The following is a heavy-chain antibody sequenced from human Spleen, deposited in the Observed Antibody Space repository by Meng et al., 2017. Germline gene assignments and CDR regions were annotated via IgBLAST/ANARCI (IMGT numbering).Heavy chain of an antibody. CDR1: GITFSSYE. V-gene: IGHV3-48*03. CDR2: ISNSGGTK. CDR3: ARGNYYYGLDV. J-gene: IGHJ6*02. Sequence: GESLKISCADSGITFSSYEMNWVRQAPGKGLEWVSYISNSGGTKYHADSVKGRFTISRDNAKNSLYLEMNSLRVEDTAVYYCARGNYYYGLDVWGQGTTVTVSS.